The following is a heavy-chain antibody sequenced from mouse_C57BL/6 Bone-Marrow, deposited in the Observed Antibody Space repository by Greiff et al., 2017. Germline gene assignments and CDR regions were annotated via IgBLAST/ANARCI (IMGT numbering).Heavy chain of an antibody. CDR2: INPNNGGT. CDR3: ARSPDGYYDAMDY. CDR1: GYTFTDYY. Sequence: VQLQQSGPELVKPGASVKISCTASGYTFTDYYMNWVKQSHGKSLEWIGDINPNNGGTSYNQKFKGKATLTVDKSSSTAYMELRSLTSEDSAVYYCARSPDGYYDAMDYWGQGTSVTVSS. J-gene: IGHJ4*01. V-gene: IGHV1-26*01. D-gene: IGHD2-3*01.